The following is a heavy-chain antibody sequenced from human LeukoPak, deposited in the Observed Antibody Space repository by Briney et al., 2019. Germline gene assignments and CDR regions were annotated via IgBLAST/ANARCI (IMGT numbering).Heavy chain of an antibody. CDR1: GGSISSGDYY. CDR2: IYYSGST. D-gene: IGHD2-2*02. CDR3: ARDSGSTSCYKYYYGMDV. V-gene: IGHV4-30-4*01. Sequence: SETLSLTCTVSGGSISSGDYYWSWIRQPPGKGLEWIGYIYYSGSTYYNPSLKSRVTISVDTSKNQFSLKLSSLTAADTAVYYCARDSGSTSCYKYYYGMDVWGQGTTVTVSS. J-gene: IGHJ6*02.